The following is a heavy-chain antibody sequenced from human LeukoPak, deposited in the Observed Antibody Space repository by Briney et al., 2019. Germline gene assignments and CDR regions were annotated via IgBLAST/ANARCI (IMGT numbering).Heavy chain of an antibody. D-gene: IGHD1-26*01. CDR2: IWYDGGDK. V-gene: IGHV3-33*01. CDR3: ARKGYSGNYVYYFDY. J-gene: IGHJ4*02. Sequence: GRSLRLSCAASGFTFSSYGMHWVRQAPGKGLEWVALIWYDGGDKYYADSVKGRFTISRDNSKNTLYLQVDSLRAEDTAVYYCARKGYSGNYVYYFDYWGQGNMVTVSS. CDR1: GFTFSSYG.